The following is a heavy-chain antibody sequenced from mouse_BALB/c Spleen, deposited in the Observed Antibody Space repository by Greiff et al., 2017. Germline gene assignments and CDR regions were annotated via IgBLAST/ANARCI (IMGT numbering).Heavy chain of an antibody. V-gene: IGHV1-7*01. CDR3: ARRDYYYGYYAMDY. J-gene: IGHJ4*01. CDR1: GYTFTSYW. CDR2: INPSTGYT. Sequence: VQLQQSGAELAKPGASVKMSCKASGYTFTSYWMHWVKQRPGQGLEWIGYINPSTGYTEYNQKFKDKATLTADKSSSTAYMQLSSLTSEDSAVYYCARRDYYYGYYAMDYWGQGTSVTVSS. D-gene: IGHD1-1*01.